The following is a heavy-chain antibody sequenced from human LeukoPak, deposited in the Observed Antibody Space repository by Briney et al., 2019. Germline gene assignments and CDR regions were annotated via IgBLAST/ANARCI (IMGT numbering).Heavy chain of an antibody. J-gene: IGHJ5*02. D-gene: IGHD6-13*01. CDR3: AAASAFSSSWRS. Sequence: GGSLRLSCTASGLSFSSYNMNWVRQAPGKGPEWVAYITANNTTKYYADSVKGRFTISRDNAKKSLFLQMNSLRAEDTAVYYCAAASAFSSSWRSWGQGTVVTVSS. CDR2: ITANNTTK. CDR1: GLSFSSYN. V-gene: IGHV3-48*01.